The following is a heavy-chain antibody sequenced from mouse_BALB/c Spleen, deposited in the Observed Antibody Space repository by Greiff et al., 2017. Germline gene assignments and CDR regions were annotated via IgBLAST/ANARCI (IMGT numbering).Heavy chain of an antibody. Sequence: DVQLVESGGGLVKPGGSLKLSCAASGFTFSDYYMYWVRQTPEKRLEWVATISDGASYTYYPDSVKGRFTISRDNATNNLYLQMSSLTSEAAAMYYCAREPPLLGLAMAYWGQGTLVTVSA. V-gene: IGHV5-4*02. CDR1: GFTFSDYY. CDR3: AREPPLLGLAMAY. D-gene: IGHD1-2*01. J-gene: IGHJ3*01. CDR2: ISDGASYT.